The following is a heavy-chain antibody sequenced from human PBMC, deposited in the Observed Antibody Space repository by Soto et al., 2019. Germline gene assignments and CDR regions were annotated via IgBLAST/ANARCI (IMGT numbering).Heavy chain of an antibody. V-gene: IGHV3-23*01. Sequence: GESLKISCAASGFTFSIYAMNWVRQAPGKGLEWVAGVSASGGGTSYADSVKGRFTISRDNSKDTLYLQMNSLRAEDTAVYYCAKSSSRAHYYAMDVWGQGTTVTVSS. D-gene: IGHD2-2*01. J-gene: IGHJ6*02. CDR2: VSASGGGT. CDR1: GFTFSIYA. CDR3: AKSSSRAHYYAMDV.